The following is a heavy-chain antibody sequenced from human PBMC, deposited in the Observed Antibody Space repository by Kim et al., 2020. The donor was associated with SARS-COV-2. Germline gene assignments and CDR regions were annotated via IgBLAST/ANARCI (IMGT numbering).Heavy chain of an antibody. J-gene: IGHJ4*02. Sequence: GGSLRLSCAASGFTFSNAWMSWVRQAPGKGLEWVGRIKSKTDGGTTDYAAPVKGRFTISRDDSKNTLYLQMNSLKTEDTAVYYCTTDYTIFGVVITEPRPYDYWGQGTLVTVSS. CDR2: IKSKTDGGTT. CDR3: TTDYTIFGVVITEPRPYDY. CDR1: GFTFSNAW. V-gene: IGHV3-15*01. D-gene: IGHD3-3*01.